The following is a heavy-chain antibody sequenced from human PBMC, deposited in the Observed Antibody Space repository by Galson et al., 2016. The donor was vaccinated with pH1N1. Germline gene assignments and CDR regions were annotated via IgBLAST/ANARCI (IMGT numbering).Heavy chain of an antibody. CDR3: AKGAGRYYFGSGSFNY. D-gene: IGHD3-10*01. CDR2: ISWNSNST. J-gene: IGHJ4*02. V-gene: IGHV3-9*01. Sequence: SLRLSCAASGFAFDDFAMHWVRHVPGKGLEWVSGISWNSNSTGYADSVKGRFTISRERAKKSLFLQMNSLRVEDTALYYCAKGAGRYYFGSGSFNYWGQGTQVTVSS. CDR1: GFAFDDFA.